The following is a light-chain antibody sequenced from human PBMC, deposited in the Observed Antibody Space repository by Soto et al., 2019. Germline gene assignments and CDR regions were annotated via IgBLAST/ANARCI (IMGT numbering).Light chain of an antibody. CDR1: QSVSSSY. Sequence: EIVLTQSPGTLSLSPGERATLSCRASQSVSSSYLAWYQQKPGQAPRLLIYGASSRATGIPDRFSGSGSGTDFTLTISRLEPEDFAVYYCQNFGASPQTFGQGTKGDIK. CDR3: QNFGASPQT. V-gene: IGKV3-20*01. CDR2: GAS. J-gene: IGKJ1*01.